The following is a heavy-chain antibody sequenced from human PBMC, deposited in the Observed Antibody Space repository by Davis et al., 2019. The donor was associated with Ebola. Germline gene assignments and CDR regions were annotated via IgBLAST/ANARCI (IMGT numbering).Heavy chain of an antibody. CDR2: VYSSGST. CDR3: ARTDRVCSGGRCYSGNDFDY. D-gene: IGHD2-15*01. Sequence: MPSETLSLTCTVSGGSTSSYHWSWIRQPPGKGLEWIGYVYSSGSTDYNPSLKSRVTMSVDLYKNQFSLKLISGTAADTAVYYCARTDRVCSGGRCYSGNDFDYWGQGTLVTVSS. CDR1: GGSTSSYH. J-gene: IGHJ4*02. V-gene: IGHV4-59*12.